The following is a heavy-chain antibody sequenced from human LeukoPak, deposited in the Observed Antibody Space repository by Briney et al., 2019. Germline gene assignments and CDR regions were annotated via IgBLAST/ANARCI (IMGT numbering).Heavy chain of an antibody. CDR1: GGSISSYY. V-gene: IGHV4-4*07. Sequence: PSETLSPTCTASGGSISSYYWSWIRQPAGKGLEWIGRIYTSGSTNYNPSLKSRVTMSVDTSKNQFSLKLSYVTAADTAVYYCARERKDCSSTSCYGPWGQGTLVTVSS. CDR3: ARERKDCSSTSCYGP. CDR2: IYTSGST. J-gene: IGHJ4*02. D-gene: IGHD2-2*01.